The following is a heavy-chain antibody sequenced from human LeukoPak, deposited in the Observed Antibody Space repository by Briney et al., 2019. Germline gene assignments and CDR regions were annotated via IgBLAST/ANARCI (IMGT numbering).Heavy chain of an antibody. Sequence: PGGSLRLSCAASGFTFSDHYMDWVRQAPGKGLEWVGRTRNKANSYTTEYAASVKGRFTISRDDSKNSLYLQMNSLKTKDTAVYYCARETPVDLYGSGRDDAFDIWGQGTMVTVSS. J-gene: IGHJ3*02. CDR3: ARETPVDLYGSGRDDAFDI. V-gene: IGHV3-72*01. D-gene: IGHD3-10*01. CDR1: GFTFSDHY. CDR2: TRNKANSYTT.